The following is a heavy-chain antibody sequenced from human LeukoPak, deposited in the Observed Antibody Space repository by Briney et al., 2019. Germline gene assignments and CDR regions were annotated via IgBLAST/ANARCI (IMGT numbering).Heavy chain of an antibody. D-gene: IGHD6-13*01. Sequence: PGGSLRLSCEAYGFSLNSYWMHWVRQAPGEGPVWVSRISVDGRSTAYADSVKGRFTISRDNAKNTLYLGMNSLRADDTAVYYCAREGYGTGWYFFDTWARGTRVTVSS. CDR1: GFSLNSYW. CDR3: AREGYGTGWYFFDT. CDR2: ISVDGRST. J-gene: IGHJ4*02. V-gene: IGHV3-74*03.